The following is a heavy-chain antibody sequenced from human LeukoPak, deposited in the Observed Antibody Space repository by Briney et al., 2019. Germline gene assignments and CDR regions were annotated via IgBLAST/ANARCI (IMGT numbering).Heavy chain of an antibody. Sequence: GESLKISCNGSGYIFTNYWIGWVRQMPGEGLECMGIIYPGNSDTRYSPSFQGQVTISADKSINTAYLQWSSLKASDTAMYYCSRLGTTRAPFDYWGQGTLVTVSS. J-gene: IGHJ4*02. D-gene: IGHD4-11*01. CDR1: GYIFTNYW. CDR2: IYPGNSDT. CDR3: SRLGTTRAPFDY. V-gene: IGHV5-51*01.